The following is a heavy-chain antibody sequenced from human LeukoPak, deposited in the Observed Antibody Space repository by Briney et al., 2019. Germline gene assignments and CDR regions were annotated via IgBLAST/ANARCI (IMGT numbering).Heavy chain of an antibody. J-gene: IGHJ3*02. V-gene: IGHV4-59*03. CDR3: AKTNWGAFDI. D-gene: IGHD7-27*01. Sequence: SESLSLTCIVSGGSISSSYWSWIRQPPGKGLEWIGFIYYSGSTNYNPPLKSRVTISVDTSKNLFSLKLSSMTAADTAVYYCAKTNWGAFDIWGQGTMVTVSS. CDR1: GGSISSSY. CDR2: IYYSGST.